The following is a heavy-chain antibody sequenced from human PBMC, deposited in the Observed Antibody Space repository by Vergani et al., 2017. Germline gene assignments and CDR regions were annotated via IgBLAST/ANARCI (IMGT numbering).Heavy chain of an antibody. CDR1: GYTFTGYY. CDR2: INPNSGGT. Sequence: QVQLVQSGAEVKQPGASVKVSCKASGYTFTGYYMHWVRQAPGQGLEWMGWINPNSGGTNYAQKFQGRVTMTRDTSISTAYMELSRLRSDDTAVYYCAREPEDCSSTSCHDYWGQGTLVTVSS. D-gene: IGHD2-2*01. CDR3: AREPEDCSSTSCHDY. V-gene: IGHV1-2*02. J-gene: IGHJ4*02.